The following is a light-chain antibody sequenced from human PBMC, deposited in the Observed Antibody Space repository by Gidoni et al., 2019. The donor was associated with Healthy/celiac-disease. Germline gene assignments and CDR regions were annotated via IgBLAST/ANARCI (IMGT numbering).Light chain of an antibody. CDR3: QQSYSTPFT. J-gene: IGKJ4*01. V-gene: IGKV1-39*01. Sequence: DIQMTQSPSSLSASVGDRVTITCRARQSISSYLNWYQQKPGKAPKLLIYAASSLQSGVPSRFSGSGSGTDFTLTISSLQPEDFATYYCQQSYSTPFTFXGXTKVEIK. CDR1: QSISSY. CDR2: AAS.